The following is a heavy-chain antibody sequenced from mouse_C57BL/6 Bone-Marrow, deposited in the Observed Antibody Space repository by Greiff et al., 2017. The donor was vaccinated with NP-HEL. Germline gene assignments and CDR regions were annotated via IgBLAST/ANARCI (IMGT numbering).Heavy chain of an antibody. D-gene: IGHD1-1*01. CDR3: ARNTGYGTGIYDAMDD. CDR2: IWTGGGT. Sequence: QVQLQESGPGLVAPSQSLSIPCTVSGFSLTSYAISWVRQPPGKGLEWLGVIWTGGGTNYYSALNSRLSISTDNSKSQVFLKMNSRQTDDTARYYCARNTGYGTGIYDAMDDWGQGTSVTVSS. CDR1: GFSLTSYA. J-gene: IGHJ4*01. V-gene: IGHV2-9-1*01.